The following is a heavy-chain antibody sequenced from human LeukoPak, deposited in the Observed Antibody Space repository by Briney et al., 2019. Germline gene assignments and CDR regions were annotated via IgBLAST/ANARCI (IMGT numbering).Heavy chain of an antibody. CDR1: GGSFSGYS. D-gene: IGHD6-13*01. V-gene: IGHV4-34*01. CDR3: ARSRSSSLRKGYWYFDL. J-gene: IGHJ2*01. CDR2: INHSGGT. Sequence: SETLSLTCAVYGGSFSGYSWNWIRQPPVKGLEWIGEINHSGGTNYNPSLKSRVTISVDTSKNQFSLKLSSVTAADTAVYYCARSRSSSLRKGYWYFDLWGRGTLVTASS.